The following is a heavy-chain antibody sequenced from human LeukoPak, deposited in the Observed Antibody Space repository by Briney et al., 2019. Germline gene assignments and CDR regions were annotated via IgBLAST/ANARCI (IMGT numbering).Heavy chain of an antibody. J-gene: IGHJ3*02. D-gene: IGHD2-21*02. CDR3: ARQGLEVTATTGAFDI. Sequence: GESLKISCKGSGYSFSSYWIGWGRQMPGEGLEWMGIIYRGDSDTRYSPSFQGQVTISADKSISTAYLQWSSLKASDTAMYYCARQGLEVTATTGAFDIWGQGKMVTVSS. V-gene: IGHV5-51*01. CDR2: IYRGDSDT. CDR1: GYSFSSYW.